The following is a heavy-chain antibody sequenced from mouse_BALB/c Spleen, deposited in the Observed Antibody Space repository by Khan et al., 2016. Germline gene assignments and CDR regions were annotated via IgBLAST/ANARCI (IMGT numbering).Heavy chain of an antibody. CDR2: IYPGDGDT. CDR1: GFAFSSYW. D-gene: IGHD2-14*01. Sequence: QVQLQQSGAELVRPGSSVKISCKASGFAFSSYWMNWVKQRPGQGLEWIGQIYPGDGDTNYNGKFKGKATLTADKSSSTAYMQLSSLTSAYSAVYFCARGTPFAIWCQGTLVTVSA. J-gene: IGHJ3*01. CDR3: ARGTPFAI. V-gene: IGHV1-80*01.